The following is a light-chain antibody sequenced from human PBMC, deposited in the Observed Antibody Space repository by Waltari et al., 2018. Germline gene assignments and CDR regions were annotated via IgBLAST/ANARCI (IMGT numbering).Light chain of an antibody. CDR3: ISYTSSSTLGV. Sequence: QSALPQPASVSGSPGQSITISCTGTSSYVGGYNHVSWYQQHPGKAPKLMIYWVSNRTSGVSNRFSGSKSGNTASLTISGLQAEDEADYYCISYTSSSTLGVFGGGTKLTVL. J-gene: IGLJ2*01. CDR1: SSYVGGYNH. V-gene: IGLV2-14*01. CDR2: WVS.